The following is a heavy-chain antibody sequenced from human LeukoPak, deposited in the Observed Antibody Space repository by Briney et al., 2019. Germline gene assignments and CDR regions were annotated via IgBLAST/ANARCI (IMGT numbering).Heavy chain of an antibody. CDR2: ISGGGDSE. CDR1: GFIFSDYA. Sequence: GGSLRLSCAASGFIFSDYAMNWVRQAPGRGLEWVSVISGGGDSEFYADSVKGRCTISRDNSKNMLYLEMSNLRAEDTAIYYCVKDQADYFDGSGSYFDHWGQGTLVTVSS. V-gene: IGHV3-23*01. D-gene: IGHD3-22*01. J-gene: IGHJ4*02. CDR3: VKDQADYFDGSGSYFDH.